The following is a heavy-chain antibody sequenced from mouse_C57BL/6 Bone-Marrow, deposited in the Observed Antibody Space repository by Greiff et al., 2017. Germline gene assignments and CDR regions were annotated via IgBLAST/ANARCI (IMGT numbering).Heavy chain of an antibody. V-gene: IGHV1-52*01. CDR1: GYTFTSYW. Sequence: QVQLQQPGAELVRPGSSVKLSCKASGYTFTSYWMHRVKQRPIQGLEWIGNIDPSDSETHYNQKFKDKATLTVDKSSSTAYMQLSSLTSEDSAVYYCAGYSNYVWYFDVWGTGTTVTVSS. J-gene: IGHJ1*03. CDR3: AGYSNYVWYFDV. CDR2: IDPSDSET. D-gene: IGHD2-5*01.